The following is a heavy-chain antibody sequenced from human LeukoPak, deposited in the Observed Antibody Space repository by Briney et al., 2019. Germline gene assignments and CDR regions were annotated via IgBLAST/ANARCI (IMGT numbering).Heavy chain of an antibody. CDR2: ISSSSYI. Sequence: GGSLRLSCAASGFTFSSYSMNWVRQAPGKGLEWVSSISSSSYIYYADSVKGRFTISRDNAKNSLYLQMNSLRAEDTAVYYCARHGYCSGGSCPTDVWGQGTTVTVSS. J-gene: IGHJ6*02. D-gene: IGHD2-15*01. V-gene: IGHV3-21*01. CDR1: GFTFSSYS. CDR3: ARHGYCSGGSCPTDV.